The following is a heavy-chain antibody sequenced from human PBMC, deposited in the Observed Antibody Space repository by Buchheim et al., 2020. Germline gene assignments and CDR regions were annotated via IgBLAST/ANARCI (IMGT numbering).Heavy chain of an antibody. CDR3: AKLLTTVVTNDY. CDR2: ISYDGSDK. V-gene: IGHV3-30*18. J-gene: IGHJ4*02. CDR1: GFPFTSYG. D-gene: IGHD4-23*01. Sequence: QVRLVESGGGVVQPGRSLRLSCAASGFPFTSYGMHWVRQAPGKGLEWVALISYDGSDKYYADSVKGRFTISRDISKNTLSLQMNSLRVEDTAVYYCAKLLTTVVTNDYWGQGTL.